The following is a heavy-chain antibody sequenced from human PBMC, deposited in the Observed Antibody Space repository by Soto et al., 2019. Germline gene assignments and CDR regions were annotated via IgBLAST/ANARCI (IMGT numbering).Heavy chain of an antibody. CDR3: AKDNSLSGWSAFDY. CDR2: ISWNSGSI. J-gene: IGHJ4*02. D-gene: IGHD6-19*01. V-gene: IGHV3-9*01. Sequence: DVQLVESGGGLVQPGRSLRLSCAASGFTFDDYAMHWVRQAPGKGLEWVSGISWNSGSIGYADSVKGRFTISRDNAKNSLYLQMNSLRAEDTALYYCAKDNSLSGWSAFDYWGQGTLVTVSS. CDR1: GFTFDDYA.